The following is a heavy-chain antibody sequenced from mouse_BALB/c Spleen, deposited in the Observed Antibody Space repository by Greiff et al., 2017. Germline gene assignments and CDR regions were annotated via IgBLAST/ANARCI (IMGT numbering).Heavy chain of an antibody. D-gene: IGHD2-3*01. CDR3: ARNHCPDGYPSYWYFDV. J-gene: IGHJ1*01. CDR2: ISSGGSYT. CDR1: GFTFSSYA. Sequence: EGKLVESGGGLVKPGGSLKLSCEASGFTFSSYAMSWVRQSPEKRLEWVAEISSGGSYTYYPDTVTGRFTISRDNAKNTLYLEMSSLRSEDTAMYYCARNHCPDGYPSYWYFDVWGAGTTVTVSS. V-gene: IGHV5-9-4*01.